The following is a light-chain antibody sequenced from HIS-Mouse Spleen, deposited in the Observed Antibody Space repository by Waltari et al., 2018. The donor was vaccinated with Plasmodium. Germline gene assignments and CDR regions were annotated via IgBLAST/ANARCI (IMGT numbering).Light chain of an antibody. CDR2: AAS. CDR3: QQSYSTWT. J-gene: IGKJ1*01. CDR1: QSISNY. V-gene: IGKV1-39*01. Sequence: DIQMTQSPYPLSASVGDRVPITCRASQSISNYLNWYQQKPGKAPKFLIYAASTLQSGVPSRFSGSGSGTDFTLTISSLQPEDFATYYCQQSYSTWTFGQGTKVEIK.